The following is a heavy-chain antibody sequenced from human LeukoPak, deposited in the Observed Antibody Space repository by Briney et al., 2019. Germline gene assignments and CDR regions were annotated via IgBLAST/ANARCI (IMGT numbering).Heavy chain of an antibody. CDR2: IDWDDDK. J-gene: IGHJ3*02. CDR3: ARSMLYDDAFDI. V-gene: IGHV2-70*04. CDR1: GFSLNTSGMR. Sequence: SGPALVKPTQTLTLTCTFSGFSLNTSGMRVNWIRQPPGKALEWLARIDWDDDKFYSTSLKTRLTISKDTSKNQVVLTMTNMDPVDTATYYCARSMLYDDAFDIWGQGTMVTISS. D-gene: IGHD5/OR15-5a*01.